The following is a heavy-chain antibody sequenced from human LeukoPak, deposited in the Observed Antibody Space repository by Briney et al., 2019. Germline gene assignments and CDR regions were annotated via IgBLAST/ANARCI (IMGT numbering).Heavy chain of an antibody. CDR2: ISSSSSYI. CDR1: GFTFSSYS. D-gene: IGHD5-18*01. CDR3: ARDWRRPVDTAMAHDY. Sequence: PGGSLRLSCAASGFTFSSYSMNWVRQAPGKGLEWVSSISSSSSYIYYADSVKGRFTISRDNAKNSLYLQMNSLRAEDTAVYYCARDWRRPVDTAMAHDYWGQGTLVTVSS. V-gene: IGHV3-21*01. J-gene: IGHJ4*02.